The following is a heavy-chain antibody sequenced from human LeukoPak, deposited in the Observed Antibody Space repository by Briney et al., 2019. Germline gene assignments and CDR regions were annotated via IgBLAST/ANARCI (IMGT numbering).Heavy chain of an antibody. CDR2: TYYRSKWYN. Sequence: SQTLSLTCAMSGESVARNSAGWNWIRESPSRRLEWLGMTYYRSKWYNDYAVSVKSRITINPDTSKNQFSLQLNSVTPEDTAVYYCARDPEYSSGWYYFDYWGQGTLVTVSS. CDR1: GESVARNSAG. V-gene: IGHV6-1*01. CDR3: ARDPEYSSGWYYFDY. J-gene: IGHJ4*02. D-gene: IGHD6-19*01.